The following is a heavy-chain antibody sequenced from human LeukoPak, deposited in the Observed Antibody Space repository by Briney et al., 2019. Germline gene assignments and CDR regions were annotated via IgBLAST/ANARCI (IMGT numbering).Heavy chain of an antibody. CDR1: GFSFSSYN. Sequence: PGGSLRLSCTAPGFSFSSYNINWVRQAPGKGLEWVSYISRGSTTIYYADSLKGRFTISRDNAKNSLYLEMNSLRAEDTAVYYCAIGSSYNYFDYWGQGTLVTVSS. D-gene: IGHD2-15*01. V-gene: IGHV3-48*01. CDR3: AIGSSYNYFDY. J-gene: IGHJ4*02. CDR2: ISRGSTTI.